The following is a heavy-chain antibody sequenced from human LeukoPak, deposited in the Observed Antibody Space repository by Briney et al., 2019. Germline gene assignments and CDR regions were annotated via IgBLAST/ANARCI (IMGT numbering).Heavy chain of an antibody. CDR2: INPKSGGT. J-gene: IGHJ4*02. D-gene: IGHD3-10*01. Sequence: ASVKVSCKASGYAITAYYIHWVRQAPGQGLEYMGWINPKSGGTNYAQKFQVRVTMTGDTSINTAYMELSRLRSDDTAIYYCAGGRIIMVRGVITFDYWGQGPLVTVSS. CDR3: AGGRIIMVRGVITFDY. CDR1: GYAITAYY. V-gene: IGHV1-2*02.